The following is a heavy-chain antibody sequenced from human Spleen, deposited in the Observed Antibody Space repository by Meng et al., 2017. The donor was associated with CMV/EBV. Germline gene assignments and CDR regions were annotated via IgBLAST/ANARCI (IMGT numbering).Heavy chain of an antibody. J-gene: IGHJ4*02. D-gene: IGHD1-26*01. CDR2: ISGDGSIT. V-gene: IGHV3-74*01. CDR3: ARGGSPFY. Sequence: GGSLRLSCAASGFTFSASWMNWVRQAPGKGLVWVSRISGDGSITNYADSVKGRFTISRENAKSTLFLQMNSLRAEDAAVYYCARGGSPFYWDRGTLVTVSS. CDR1: GFTFSASW.